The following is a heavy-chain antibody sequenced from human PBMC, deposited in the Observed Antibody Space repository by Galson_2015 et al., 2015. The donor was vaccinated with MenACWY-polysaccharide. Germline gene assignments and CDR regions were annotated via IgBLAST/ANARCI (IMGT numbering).Heavy chain of an antibody. CDR1: GFTFSSYR. CDR2: ISSSSSYI. V-gene: IGHV3-21*01. Sequence: SLRLSCAASGFTFSSYRMNWVRQAPGKGLEWVSSISSSSSYIYYADSVKGRFTISRDNAKNSLYLQMNSLRAEGTAVYYCARGYSSSWYSSDYWGQGTLVTVSS. D-gene: IGHD6-13*01. J-gene: IGHJ4*02. CDR3: ARGYSSSWYSSDY.